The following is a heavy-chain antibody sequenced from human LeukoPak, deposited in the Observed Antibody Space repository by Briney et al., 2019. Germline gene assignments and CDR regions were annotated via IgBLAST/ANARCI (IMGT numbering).Heavy chain of an antibody. CDR1: GFTFSSYG. J-gene: IGHJ4*02. CDR2: ISHDGSNK. V-gene: IGHV3-30*18. CDR3: AKVNYYESSGYYDY. Sequence: PGGSLRLSCAASGFTFSSYGMHWVRQAPGKGLEWVAVISHDGSNKYYADSVKGRFTISRDNSKNTLYLQMNSPRAEDTAVYYCAKVNYYESSGYYDYWGQGTLVTVSS. D-gene: IGHD3-22*01.